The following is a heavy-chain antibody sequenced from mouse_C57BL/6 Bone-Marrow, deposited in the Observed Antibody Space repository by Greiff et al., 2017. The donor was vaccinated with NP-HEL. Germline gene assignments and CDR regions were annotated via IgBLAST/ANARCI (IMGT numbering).Heavy chain of an antibody. V-gene: IGHV1-80*01. CDR3: ARGGILTDFDY. D-gene: IGHD2-5*01. CDR2: IYPGDGDT. J-gene: IGHJ2*01. CDR1: GYAFSSYW. Sequence: QVHVKQSGAELVKPGASVKISCKASGYAFSSYWMNWVKQRPGKGLEWIGQIYPGDGDTNYNGKFKGKATLTADKSSSTAYMQLSSLTSEDSAVYYCARGGILTDFDYWGQGTTLTVSS.